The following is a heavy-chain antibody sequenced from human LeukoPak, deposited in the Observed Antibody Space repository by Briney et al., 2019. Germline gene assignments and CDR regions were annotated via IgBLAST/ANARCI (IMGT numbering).Heavy chain of an antibody. CDR3: AREEYSYAFDY. CDR1: GYTFTGYY. J-gene: IGHJ4*02. Sequence: ASVKVSCKASGYTFTGYYMHWVRQAPGQGLEWMGRINPNSGGTNYAQKFQGRVTMTRDTSISTAYMELSRLRSDDTAEYYCAREEYSYAFDYWGQGTLVTVSS. D-gene: IGHD5-18*01. CDR2: INPNSGGT. V-gene: IGHV1-2*06.